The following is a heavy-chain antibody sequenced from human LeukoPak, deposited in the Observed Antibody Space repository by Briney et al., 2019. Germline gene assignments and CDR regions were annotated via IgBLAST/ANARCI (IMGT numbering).Heavy chain of an antibody. CDR3: ARDFFGYGYFDY. CDR2: ISSSSSYI. CDR1: GFTFSSYS. J-gene: IGHJ4*02. V-gene: IGHV3-21*04. D-gene: IGHD5-18*01. Sequence: GGSLRLSCAASGFTFSSYSMNWVRQAPGKGLEWVSSISSSSSYIYYADSVKGRFTISRDNAKNSLYLQMNSLRSEDTAVYYCARDFFGYGYFDYWGQGTLVTVSS.